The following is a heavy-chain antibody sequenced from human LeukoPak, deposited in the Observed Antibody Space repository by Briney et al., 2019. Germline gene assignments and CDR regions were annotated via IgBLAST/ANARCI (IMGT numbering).Heavy chain of an antibody. Sequence: PGETLTLTCAASGFTINTNHWSWIRQPPGKGLEWVAFINNGDTTYYTASLKGRFTISRDDSKNTLYLQVNSLRVEDTAVYYCTKSTAWSRWDYWGPGTLVTVSS. CDR3: TKSTAWSRWDY. CDR1: GFTINTNH. CDR2: INNGDTT. D-gene: IGHD1-1*01. J-gene: IGHJ4*02. V-gene: IGHV3-66*01.